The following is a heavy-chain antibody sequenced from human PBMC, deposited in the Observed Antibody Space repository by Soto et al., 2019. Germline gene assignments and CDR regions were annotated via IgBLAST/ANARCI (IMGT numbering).Heavy chain of an antibody. CDR1: GDSFSNFA. V-gene: IGHV1-69*01. J-gene: IGHJ5*02. CDR2: ITPVFGRP. CDR3: ATKSCRGGSCYSWRFDN. D-gene: IGHD2-15*01. Sequence: QVHLVQSGGEVKKPGSSVKVSCKASGDSFSNFAISWVRQAPGQGLEWMGGITPVFGRPNYAQNFKGRVSITADESTGTAFMGLTSLRSEDTAVYYCATKSCRGGSCYSWRFDNWGQGTLITVSS.